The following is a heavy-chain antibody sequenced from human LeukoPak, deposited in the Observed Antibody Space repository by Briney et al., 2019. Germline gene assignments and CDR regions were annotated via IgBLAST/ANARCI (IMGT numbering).Heavy chain of an antibody. J-gene: IGHJ4*02. D-gene: IGHD7-27*01. V-gene: IGHV3-23*01. CDR2: ISGSGGST. CDR3: AKDGGLWVSAHWGDS. CDR1: GSTFSSYA. Sequence: PGGSLRLSCAASGSTFSSYAMSWVRQAPGKGLEWVSAISGSGGSTYYADSVKGRFTISRDNSKNTLYLQMNSLRAEDTAVYYCAKDGGLWVSAHWGDSWGRGTLVTVSS.